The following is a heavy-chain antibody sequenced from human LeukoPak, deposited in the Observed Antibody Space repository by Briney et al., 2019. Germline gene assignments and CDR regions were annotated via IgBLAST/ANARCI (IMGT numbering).Heavy chain of an antibody. J-gene: IGHJ4*02. V-gene: IGHV1-2*02. D-gene: IGHD1-26*01. CDR2: INPNSGGT. CDR3: ARDLFRRVGATQND. Sequence: ASVKVSCKASGYTFTGYYMHWVRQAPGQGLEWMGWINPNSGGTNYAQKFQGRVTMTRDTSISTAYMELSRLRSDDTAVYYCARDLFRRVGATQNDWGQGTLVAVSS. CDR1: GYTFTGYY.